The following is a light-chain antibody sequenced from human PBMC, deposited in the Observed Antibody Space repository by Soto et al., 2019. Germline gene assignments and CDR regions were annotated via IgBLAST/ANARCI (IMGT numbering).Light chain of an antibody. Sequence: QTVVTQPPSVSGAPGQRVTISCTGSSSNIGAGYDVHWYQQLPGTAPKLLIYGNSNRPSGVPDRFSGSKSGNSASLAITGLQAEDEADYYCQSYASSLSGSVFGGGTKLTVL. CDR1: SSNIGAGYD. CDR3: QSYASSLSGSV. V-gene: IGLV1-40*01. J-gene: IGLJ3*02. CDR2: GNS.